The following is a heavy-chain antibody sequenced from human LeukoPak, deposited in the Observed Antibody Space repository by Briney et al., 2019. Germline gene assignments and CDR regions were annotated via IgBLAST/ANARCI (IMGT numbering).Heavy chain of an antibody. Sequence: GESLKISCKGSGYSFASYWIGWVRLMPGQGLEWMGIIYPGHSDTKYSPSFQGRVTISADKSINTAYLQWSSLKASDTAIYYCARQDGSAYYYFDYWGQGTLVTVSS. CDR1: GYSFASYW. J-gene: IGHJ4*02. CDR3: ARQDGSAYYYFDY. CDR2: IYPGHSDT. D-gene: IGHD6-19*01. V-gene: IGHV5-51*01.